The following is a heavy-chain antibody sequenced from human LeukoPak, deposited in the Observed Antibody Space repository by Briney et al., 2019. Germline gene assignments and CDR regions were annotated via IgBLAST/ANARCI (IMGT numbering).Heavy chain of an antibody. V-gene: IGHV4-59*01. J-gene: IGHJ4*02. Sequence: PSETLSLTCAVSGGSLSSFYWSWIRQPPGKGLEWIGYIYHGGTTMYNPSLKSRVTVSVDTSKNQFSLRLTSVTAADTAIYYCTREKLSAGPQFESWGRGLLVSVSS. D-gene: IGHD6-13*01. CDR3: TREKLSAGPQFES. CDR2: IYHGGTT. CDR1: GGSLSSFY.